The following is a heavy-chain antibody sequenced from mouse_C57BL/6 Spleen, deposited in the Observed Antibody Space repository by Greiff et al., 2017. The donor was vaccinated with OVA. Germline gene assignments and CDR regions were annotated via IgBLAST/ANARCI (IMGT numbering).Heavy chain of an antibody. V-gene: IGHV5-16*01. CDR3: ARVLTGLFDY. CDR1: GFTFSDYY. CDR2: INYDGSST. J-gene: IGHJ2*01. Sequence: EVKLVQSEGGLVQPGSSMKLSCTASGFTFSDYYMAWVRQVPEKGLEWVANINYDGSSTYYLDSLKGRFIISRDTAKNILYLQMSSLKSEDTATYYCARVLTGLFDYWGQGTTLTVSS. D-gene: IGHD1-1*01.